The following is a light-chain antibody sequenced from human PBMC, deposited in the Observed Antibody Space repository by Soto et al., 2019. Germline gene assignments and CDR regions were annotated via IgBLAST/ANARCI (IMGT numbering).Light chain of an antibody. CDR2: SAS. V-gene: IGKV3-20*01. Sequence: PGDRATLSCRASQTVSGNYLAXYHXKXGXXXRXXXHSASSRATGIPDRFSASGNGTDFTLTISRLEPEDFAVYYCQQYSASPRTFGQGTKVDIK. J-gene: IGKJ1*01. CDR1: QTVSGNY. CDR3: QQYSASPRT.